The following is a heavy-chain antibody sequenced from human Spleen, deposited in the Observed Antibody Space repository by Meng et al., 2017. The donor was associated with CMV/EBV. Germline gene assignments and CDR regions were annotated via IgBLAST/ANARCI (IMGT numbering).Heavy chain of an antibody. J-gene: IGHJ4*02. CDR3: VGTNSWLFDH. CDR1: DVSVRSSDYY. Sequence: TCSVSDVSVRSSDYYRSWVRQPPGKCLEWIGYIHYTGSTNYSPSLQSRLTMSLDTSRNLFSLSLTSVTAADTAMYYCVGTNSWLFDHWGQGSLVTVSS. CDR2: IHYTGST. D-gene: IGHD6-13*01. V-gene: IGHV4-30-4*08.